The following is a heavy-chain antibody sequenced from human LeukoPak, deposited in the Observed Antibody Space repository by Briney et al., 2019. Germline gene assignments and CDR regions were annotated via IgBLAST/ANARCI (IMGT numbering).Heavy chain of an antibody. CDR3: ARGQVAPYYFDY. J-gene: IGHJ4*02. CDR1: GGSISSYY. D-gene: IGHD2-15*01. Sequence: SETLSLTCTVSGGSISSYYWSWIRQPPGKGLEWIGYIYYSGSTNYNPSLKSRVSISVDTSKNQFSLKLSSVTAADTAVYYCARGQVAPYYFDYWGQGTLVTVSS. V-gene: IGHV4-59*01. CDR2: IYYSGST.